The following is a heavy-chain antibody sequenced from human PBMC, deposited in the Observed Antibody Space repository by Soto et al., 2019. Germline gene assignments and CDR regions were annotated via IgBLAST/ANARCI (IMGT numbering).Heavy chain of an antibody. CDR2: ISSSSSYI. Sequence: PGGSLRLSCAASGFTFGSYSMNWFRQAPGKGLEWVSSISSSSSYIYYADSVKGRFTISRDNAKNSLYLQMNSLRAEDTALYYFAKDLESEPYTYAFDIWGQGTMVTVSS. D-gene: IGHD4-4*01. V-gene: IGHV3-21*01. CDR3: AKDLESEPYTYAFDI. J-gene: IGHJ3*02. CDR1: GFTFGSYS.